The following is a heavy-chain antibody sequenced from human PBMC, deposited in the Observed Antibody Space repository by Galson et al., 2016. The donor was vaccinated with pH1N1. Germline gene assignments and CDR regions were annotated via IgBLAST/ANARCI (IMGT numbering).Heavy chain of an antibody. D-gene: IGHD6-13*01. J-gene: IGHJ6*03. V-gene: IGHV3-21*01. Sequence: SLRLSCAASGYTFRSYSMNWVRQAPGKGLEWVSSISSRSSYIYYADSVKGRFTISRDNAKNSLYLQMNSLRAEDTAVYYYSRDLIDIAAPYYYMDVWGKGTTVTVSS. CDR1: GYTFRSYS. CDR3: SRDLIDIAAPYYYMDV. CDR2: ISSRSSYI.